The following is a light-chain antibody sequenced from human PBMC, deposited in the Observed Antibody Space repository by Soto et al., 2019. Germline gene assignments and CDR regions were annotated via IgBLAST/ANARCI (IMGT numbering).Light chain of an antibody. CDR3: QCYDNSPLLT. J-gene: IGKJ5*01. CDR2: AAS. V-gene: IGKV3-15*01. CDR1: QSVSSS. Sequence: LTHTPSTLSLSPWERDTLSCRASQSVSSSQLAWYQQKPGQAPRLLIYAASTRATRTPARFRGSGSGTELTLTISSLQSEDFAVYYCQCYDNSPLLTFGQGTRLEIK.